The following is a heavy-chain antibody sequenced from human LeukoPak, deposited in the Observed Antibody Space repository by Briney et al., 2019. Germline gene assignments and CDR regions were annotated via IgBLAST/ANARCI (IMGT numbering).Heavy chain of an antibody. J-gene: IGHJ3*02. Sequence: ASVQISSYAFSYTFIACYMHCVRQDPGQGCEWMGWINIDSGATDYAQNLQGRVTTAWDTSRGTAYMGVSRLRSDDTAVYYFASPHINSFASVNFYLAFDIWGQGTMATVSS. CDR1: SYTFIACY. CDR3: ASPHINSFASVNFYLAFDI. CDR2: INIDSGAT. V-gene: IGHV1-2*02. D-gene: IGHD2-21*01.